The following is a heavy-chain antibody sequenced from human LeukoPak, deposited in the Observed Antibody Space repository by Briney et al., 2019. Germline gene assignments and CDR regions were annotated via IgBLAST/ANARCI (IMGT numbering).Heavy chain of an antibody. J-gene: IGHJ4*02. CDR2: IYSGGST. V-gene: IGHV3-66*01. D-gene: IGHD2-2*01. CDR1: GFTVSSNY. Sequence: PEGSLRLSCAASGFTVSSNYMSWVRQAPGKGLEWVSVIYSGGSTYYADSVKGRFTISRDNSKNTLYLQMNSLRAEDTAVYYCARDRDIVVVPAAYPDYWGQGTLVTVSS. CDR3: ARDRDIVVVPAAYPDY.